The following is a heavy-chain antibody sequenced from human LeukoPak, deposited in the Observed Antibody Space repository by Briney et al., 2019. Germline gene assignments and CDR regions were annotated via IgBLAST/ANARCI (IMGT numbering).Heavy chain of an antibody. CDR1: GYTFTSYA. CDR2: INTNTGNP. V-gene: IGHV7-4-1*02. CDR3: ARYFPYSSGREYAFDI. Sequence: ASVKVSCKASGYTFTSYAMNWERQAPGQGLEWMGWINTNTGNPTYAQGFTGRFVFSLDTSVNTAYLQISSLKAEDTAVYYCARYFPYSSGREYAFDIWGQGTMVTVSS. J-gene: IGHJ3*02. D-gene: IGHD6-19*01.